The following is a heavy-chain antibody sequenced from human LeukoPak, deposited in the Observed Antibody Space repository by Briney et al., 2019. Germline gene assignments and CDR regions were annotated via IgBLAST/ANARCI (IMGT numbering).Heavy chain of an antibody. Sequence: SETLSLTCAVYGGSFSGYYWSWIRQPPGKGLEWIGEINHSGSTNYNPSLRSRVTISVDTSKNQFSLKLSSVTAADTAVYYCARVMIVVVTRYYFDYWGQGTLVTVSS. CDR1: GGSFSGYY. CDR3: ARVMIVVVTRYYFDY. CDR2: INHSGST. V-gene: IGHV4-34*01. D-gene: IGHD3-22*01. J-gene: IGHJ4*02.